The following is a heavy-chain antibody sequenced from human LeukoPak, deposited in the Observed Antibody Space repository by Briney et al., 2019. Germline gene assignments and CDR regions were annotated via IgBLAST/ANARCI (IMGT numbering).Heavy chain of an antibody. J-gene: IGHJ4*02. V-gene: IGHV1-2*02. Sequence: ASVTVSCKASAYXFTAYYIHWVRQAPGLGLEWMGWINPNNDGTNYAQKFQGRVTLTKDTSISTVYMELSSLKSDDTAVYYCATVGGGGFPYLEYWGQGTLVTVSS. CDR1: AYXFTAYY. CDR2: INPNNDGT. D-gene: IGHD3-16*01. CDR3: ATVGGGGFPYLEY.